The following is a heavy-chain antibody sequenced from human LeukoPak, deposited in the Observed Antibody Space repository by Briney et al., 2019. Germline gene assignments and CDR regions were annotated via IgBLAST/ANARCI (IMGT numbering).Heavy chain of an antibody. D-gene: IGHD3-10*01. Sequence: GGSLRLSCAASGFTFSSYAMSWVRRAPGKGLEWVSAISGSGGSTYYADSVKGRFTISRDNSKNTLYLQMNSLRAEDTAVYYCAKGVRGVIYYYYGMDVWGKGTTVTVSS. CDR2: ISGSGGST. V-gene: IGHV3-23*01. CDR3: AKGVRGVIYYYYGMDV. CDR1: GFTFSSYA. J-gene: IGHJ6*04.